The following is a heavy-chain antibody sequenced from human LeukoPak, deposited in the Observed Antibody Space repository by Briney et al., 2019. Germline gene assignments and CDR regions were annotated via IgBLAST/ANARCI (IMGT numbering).Heavy chain of an antibody. D-gene: IGHD6-13*01. Sequence: GGSLRLSCAASGFTFSSYGVHWVRQAPGKGLEWVAFIRYDGSNKYYADSVKGRFTISRDNSKNTLYLQMNSLRAEDTAVYYCAKEGAYSSSHGTGDYWGQGTLVTVSS. V-gene: IGHV3-30*02. CDR2: IRYDGSNK. CDR3: AKEGAYSSSHGTGDY. J-gene: IGHJ4*02. CDR1: GFTFSSYG.